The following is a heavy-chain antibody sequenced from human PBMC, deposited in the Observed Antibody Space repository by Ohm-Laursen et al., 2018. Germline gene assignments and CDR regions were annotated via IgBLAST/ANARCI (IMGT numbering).Heavy chain of an antibody. CDR1: GFTFSSYG. J-gene: IGHJ4*02. Sequence: SSLRLSCAASGFTFSSYGMHWVRQAPGKGLEWVAVISYDGSNKYYADSVKGRFTISRDNSKNTLYLQMNSLRAEDTAVYYCAKDAYGFFDYWGQGTLVTVSS. CDR3: AKDAYGFFDY. V-gene: IGHV3-30*18. CDR2: ISYDGSNK. D-gene: IGHD4-17*01.